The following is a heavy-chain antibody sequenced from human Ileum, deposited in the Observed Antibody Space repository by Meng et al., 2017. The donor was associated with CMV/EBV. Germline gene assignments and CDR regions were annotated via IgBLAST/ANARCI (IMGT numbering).Heavy chain of an antibody. Sequence: GESLKISCAASGFTFSSYSMNWVRQAPGKGLEWVSSISSSSSYIYYAISVKGRFTISRDNAKNSLYLQMNSLRGEDTAVYYCARVYYYGMDVWGQGTTVTVSS. V-gene: IGHV3-21*01. CDR1: GFTFSSYS. J-gene: IGHJ6*02. CDR2: ISSSSSYI. CDR3: ARVYYYGMDV.